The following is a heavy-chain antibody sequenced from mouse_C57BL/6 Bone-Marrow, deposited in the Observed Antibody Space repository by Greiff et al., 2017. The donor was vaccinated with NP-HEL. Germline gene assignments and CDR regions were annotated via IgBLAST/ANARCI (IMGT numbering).Heavy chain of an antibody. CDR1: GYSFTGYY. CDR2: INPSTGGT. CDR3: ARGTGRYDY. V-gene: IGHV1-42*01. D-gene: IGHD4-1*01. J-gene: IGHJ2*01. Sequence: DVQLQESGPELVKPGASVKISCKASGYSFTGYYMNWVKQSPEKSLEWIGEINPSTGGTTYNQKFKAKATLTVDKSSSTAYMQLKSLTSEDSAVYYCARGTGRYDYWGQGTTLTVSS.